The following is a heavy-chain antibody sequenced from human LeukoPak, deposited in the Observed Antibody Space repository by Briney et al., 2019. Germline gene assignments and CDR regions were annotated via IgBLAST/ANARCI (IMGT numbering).Heavy chain of an antibody. Sequence: ASVKVPCKASGYTFTGYYMHWVRQAPGQGLEWMGRINPNSGGTNYAQKFQGRVTMTRDTSISTAYMELSRLRSDDTAVYYCARGLRGGDCYSPGYWGQGTLVTVSS. V-gene: IGHV1-2*06. CDR2: INPNSGGT. CDR3: ARGLRGGDCYSPGY. J-gene: IGHJ4*02. D-gene: IGHD2-21*02. CDR1: GYTFTGYY.